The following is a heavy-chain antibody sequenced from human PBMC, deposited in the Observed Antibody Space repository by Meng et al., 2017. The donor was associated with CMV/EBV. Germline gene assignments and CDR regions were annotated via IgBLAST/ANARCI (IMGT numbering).Heavy chain of an antibody. V-gene: IGHV1-18*01. D-gene: IGHD4-17*01. CDR2: ISADNQNT. CDR1: RNFFTRHA. J-gene: IGHJ4*02. CDR3: ARGGDYGDFHDPFDY. Sequence: ASVKVSCKAPRNFFTRHAITWVRQAPGQGLEWMGWISADNQNTNLIQKFQCRITLTTDTFTSTASMELRSLRSHDTAVYYCARGGDYGDFHDPFDYWGQGTLVTVSS.